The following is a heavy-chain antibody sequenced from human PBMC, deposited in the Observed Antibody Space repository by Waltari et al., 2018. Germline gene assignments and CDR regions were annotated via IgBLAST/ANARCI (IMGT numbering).Heavy chain of an antibody. V-gene: IGHV3-30*01. Sequence: QVQLVESGGGVVQPGRSLRLSCAASGFTFSSYAMHWVRQAPGKGLEWVAVISYDGSNKYYADSVNGRFTNSRDNSKNTRYLQMNSLRAEDTAVYYCARAVWSKYYYDRNGGALFDYWGQGTLVTVSS. CDR2: ISYDGSNK. CDR1: GFTFSSYA. CDR3: ARAVWSKYYYDRNGGALFDY. D-gene: IGHD3-22*01. J-gene: IGHJ4*02.